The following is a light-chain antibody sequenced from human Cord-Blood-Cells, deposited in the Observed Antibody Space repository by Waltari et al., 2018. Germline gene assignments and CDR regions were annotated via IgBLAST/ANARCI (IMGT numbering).Light chain of an antibody. CDR1: SSDVCGDNY. V-gene: IGLV2-14*01. J-gene: IGLJ2*01. Sequence: QSALTQPASVSGSPGQSITISCPGTSSDVCGDNYVSWYQQHPGKAPKLMIYDVSNRPSGVSNRFSGSKSGNTASLTISGLQAEDEADYYCSSYTSSSTRVVFGGGTKLTVL. CDR3: SSYTSSSTRVV. CDR2: DVS.